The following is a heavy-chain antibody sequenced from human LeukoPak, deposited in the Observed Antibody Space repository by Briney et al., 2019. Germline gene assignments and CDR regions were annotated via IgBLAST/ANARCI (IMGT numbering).Heavy chain of an antibody. Sequence: SETLSLTCTVSGDSISSSSYYWAWIRQPPGKGLEWIGSIYYSGGTYYNPSLKSRVTISVDTSKNHFSLRLSSVTAADTPVYHRTRHKKTYDILPSYSNPYFDYWGQGTLVTVSS. CDR1: GDSISSSSYY. CDR2: IYYSGGT. V-gene: IGHV4-39*01. CDR3: TRHKKTYDILPSYSNPYFDY. J-gene: IGHJ4*02. D-gene: IGHD3-9*01.